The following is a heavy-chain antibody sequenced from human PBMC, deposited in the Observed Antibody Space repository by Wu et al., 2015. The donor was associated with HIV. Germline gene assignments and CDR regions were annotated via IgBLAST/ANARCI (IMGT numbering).Heavy chain of an antibody. D-gene: IGHD2-21*01. Sequence: EVQLVQSGTVVKKPGATVKIPCKFSGDRFTDYYIHWVRRVSGKGLEWMGLIDPEDGETKDARKFQARVTISADTSENVAYMELRGLRSDDTAVYYCVRGKSCCGGRRYCNGADCFNWDFEHWGQGTLIIVSS. CDR1: GDRFTDYY. J-gene: IGHJ4*02. V-gene: IGHV1-69-2*01. CDR2: IDPEDGET. CDR3: VRGKSCCGGRRYCNGADCFNWDFEH.